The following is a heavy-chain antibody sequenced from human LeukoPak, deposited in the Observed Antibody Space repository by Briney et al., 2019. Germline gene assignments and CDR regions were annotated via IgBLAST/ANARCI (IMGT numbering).Heavy chain of an antibody. CDR3: ARSPYTVTTPDY. CDR1: GGSFSGYY. Sequence: SSETLSLTCAVYGGSFSGYYWSWIRQPPGKGLEWIGEINHSGSTNYNPSLKSRVTISVDTSKNQFSLKLSSVTAADTAVYYCARSPYTVTTPDYWGQGTLVTVSS. CDR2: INHSGST. D-gene: IGHD4-17*01. J-gene: IGHJ4*02. V-gene: IGHV4-34*01.